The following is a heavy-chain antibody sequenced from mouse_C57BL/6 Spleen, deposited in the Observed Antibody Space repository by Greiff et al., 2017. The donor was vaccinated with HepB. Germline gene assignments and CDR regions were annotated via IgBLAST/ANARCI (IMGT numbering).Heavy chain of an antibody. CDR2: IDPNSGGT. J-gene: IGHJ3*01. CDR3: ARSDYYGSSYWAWFSY. Sequence: QVQLQQPGAELVKPGASVKLSCKASGYTFTRYWMHWVKQRPGRGLEWIGRIDPNSGGTKYNEKFKSKATLTVDKPSSTAYMQRSSLTSEDSAVYYCARSDYYGSSYWAWFSYWGQGTLVTVAA. V-gene: IGHV1-72*01. D-gene: IGHD1-1*01. CDR1: GYTFTRYW.